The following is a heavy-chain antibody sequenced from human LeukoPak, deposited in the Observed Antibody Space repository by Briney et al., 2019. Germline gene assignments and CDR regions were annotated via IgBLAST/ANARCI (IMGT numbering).Heavy chain of an antibody. V-gene: IGHV3-7*01. Sequence: GGSLRLSCAVSGFSVSGYWMTWVRQAPGKGLEWVANIKQDGSEKNYVDSVKGRFTISRDNAENSLYLQMNSLRVEDTAVYYCAREWQGGIAAAGTRIEGDYWGQGTLVAVSS. CDR2: IKQDGSEK. CDR3: AREWQGGIAAAGTRIEGDY. D-gene: IGHD6-13*01. J-gene: IGHJ4*02. CDR1: GFSVSGYW.